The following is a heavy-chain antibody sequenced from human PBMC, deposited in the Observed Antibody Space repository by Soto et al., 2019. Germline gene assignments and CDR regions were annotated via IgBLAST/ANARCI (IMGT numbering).Heavy chain of an antibody. Sequence: EVQLLESGGGVVQPGGSLRLSCAASGFIFSDYAMTWIRQAPGKGLEWVSAITSTGSSTYFADSVKGRSTISRDNSKNTLSLQMDSLRAEDTAIYYCAKGVEGYVVSSFDDWGQGALVTVSS. D-gene: IGHD5-12*01. CDR2: ITSTGSST. J-gene: IGHJ4*02. CDR3: AKGVEGYVVSSFDD. V-gene: IGHV3-23*01. CDR1: GFIFSDYA.